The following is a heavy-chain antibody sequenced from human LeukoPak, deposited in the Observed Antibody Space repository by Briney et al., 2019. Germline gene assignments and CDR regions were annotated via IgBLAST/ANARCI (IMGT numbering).Heavy chain of an antibody. CDR1: GYTFTGYF. Sequence: ASVKVSCKASGYTFTGYFMHWVRQAPGQGLDWMGWINPNTGGTKYAQKFQGKVTMTRDTSIGTAYMELSTVTSDDTAVYFCARVHATGYFSLDLGYWGQGTLVTVSS. J-gene: IGHJ4*02. D-gene: IGHD3-9*01. CDR3: ARVHATGYFSLDLGY. V-gene: IGHV1-2*02. CDR2: INPNTGGT.